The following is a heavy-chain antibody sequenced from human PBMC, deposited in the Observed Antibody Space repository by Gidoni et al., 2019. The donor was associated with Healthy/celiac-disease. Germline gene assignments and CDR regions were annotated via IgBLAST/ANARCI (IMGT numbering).Heavy chain of an antibody. CDR3: AKDPGQWLVSSWFDY. CDR2: ISWNSGSI. CDR1: GFTFDDYA. V-gene: IGHV3-9*01. Sequence: EVQLVESGGGLVQPGRSLRLSCAASGFTFDDYAMHWVRQAPGKGLEWVSGISWNSGSIGYADSVKGRFTISRDNAKNSLYLQMNSLRAEDTALYYCAKDPGQWLVSSWFDYWGQGTLVTVSS. J-gene: IGHJ4*02. D-gene: IGHD6-19*01.